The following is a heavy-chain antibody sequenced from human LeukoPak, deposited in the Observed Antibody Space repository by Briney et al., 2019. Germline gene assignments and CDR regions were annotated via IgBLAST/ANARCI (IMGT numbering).Heavy chain of an antibody. Sequence: SETLSLTCTVSGGSVSSSSYYWGWIRQPPGKGLEWIVSIYYSGSTYYNPSLKSRVTISVDTSKNQFSLKLSSVTAADTAVYYCARRQVAGYSSGYYFDYWGQGTLVTVSS. V-gene: IGHV4-39*01. CDR1: GGSVSSSSYY. CDR3: ARRQVAGYSSGYYFDY. D-gene: IGHD6-19*01. CDR2: IYYSGST. J-gene: IGHJ4*02.